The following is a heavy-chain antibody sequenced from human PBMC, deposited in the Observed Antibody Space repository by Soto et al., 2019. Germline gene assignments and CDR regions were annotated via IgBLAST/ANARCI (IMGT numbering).Heavy chain of an antibody. D-gene: IGHD5-12*01. V-gene: IGHV2-5*02. CDR2: IYWDDDK. J-gene: IGHJ4*02. CDR1: GFSLSTSGVG. Sequence: QITLKESGPTLVKPTQTLTLTCTLSGFSLSTSGVGVGWIGQPPGKALEWLALIYWDDDKRYSPFLKSRLTITKDTSKNQVVLTLTNMDPVDTATYYCALKGDGYRGFKYWGQGTLVTVSS. CDR3: ALKGDGYRGFKY.